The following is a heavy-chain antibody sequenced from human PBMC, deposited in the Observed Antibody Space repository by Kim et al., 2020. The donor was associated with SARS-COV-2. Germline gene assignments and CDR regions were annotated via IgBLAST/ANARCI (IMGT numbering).Heavy chain of an antibody. J-gene: IGHJ4*02. CDR2: IKGDGSAA. CDR1: GFTLRNNW. D-gene: IGHD3-10*01. Sequence: GGSLRLSCVVSGFTLRNNWMRWVRQAPGKGLEWVASIKGDGSAAYYADSVKGRFTMSRDNAKNSLYLEMNSLRAEDTAIYYCASLDSAQVPGVFWGQGTLVTVSS. V-gene: IGHV3-7*03. CDR3: ASLDSAQVPGVF.